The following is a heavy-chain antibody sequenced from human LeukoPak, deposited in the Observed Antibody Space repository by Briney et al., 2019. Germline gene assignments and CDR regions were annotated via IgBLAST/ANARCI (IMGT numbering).Heavy chain of an antibody. V-gene: IGHV3-48*01. CDR3: ARDQVYDHDSSGYYRY. D-gene: IGHD3-22*01. CDR2: ISSSSSTI. CDR1: GFTFSSYS. J-gene: IGHJ4*02. Sequence: GGSLRLSCAASGFTFSSYSTNWVRQAPGKGLEWVSYISSSSSTIYYADSVKGRFTISRDNAKNSLYLQMNSLRAEDTAVYYCARDQVYDHDSSGYYRYWGQGTLVTVSS.